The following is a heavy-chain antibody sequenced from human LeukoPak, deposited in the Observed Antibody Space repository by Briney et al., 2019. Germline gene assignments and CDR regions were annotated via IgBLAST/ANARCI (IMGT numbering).Heavy chain of an antibody. CDR2: INPNSGGT. CDR3: ARAHYDSSGYYSSPIFDY. D-gene: IGHD3-22*01. J-gene: IGHJ4*02. CDR1: GYTFTGYY. V-gene: IGHV1-2*02. Sequence: EASVKVSCKASGYTFTGYYIHWVRQAPGQGLEWMGWINPNSGGTNYAQKFQGRVTMTRDTSISTAYMELSRLRSDDTAVYYCARAHYDSSGYYSSPIFDYWGQGTLVTVSS.